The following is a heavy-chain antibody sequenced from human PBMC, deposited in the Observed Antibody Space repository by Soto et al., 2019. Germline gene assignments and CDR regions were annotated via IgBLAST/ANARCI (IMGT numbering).Heavy chain of an antibody. J-gene: IGHJ3*02. V-gene: IGHV4-39*01. Sequence: PSETLSLTCTVSGGSISSSSYYWGWICQPPGKGLEWIGSXYYSGSTYYNPSLKSRVTISVDTSKNQFSLKLSSVTAADTAVYYCALDYGYDAFDIWAQGTMVTVSS. CDR1: GGSISSSSYY. CDR3: ALDYGYDAFDI. D-gene: IGHD3-10*01. CDR2: XYYSGST.